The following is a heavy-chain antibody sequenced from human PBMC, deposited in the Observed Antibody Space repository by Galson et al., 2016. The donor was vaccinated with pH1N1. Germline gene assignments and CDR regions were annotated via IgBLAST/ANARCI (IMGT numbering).Heavy chain of an antibody. CDR3: ATTRWTPSQGVISQFFAQ. V-gene: IGHV1-69*13. CDR1: GDTFNSYA. Sequence: SVKVSCKASGDTFNSYAFNWVRQAPGQGLEWMGRVIAIFNTPNYAREFQGRVTITADESTSTEYMELGSLRSEDTAVYYCATTRWTPSQGVISQFFAQWGQGTQVTVSS. CDR2: VIAIFNTP. D-gene: IGHD4-23*01. J-gene: IGHJ4*02.